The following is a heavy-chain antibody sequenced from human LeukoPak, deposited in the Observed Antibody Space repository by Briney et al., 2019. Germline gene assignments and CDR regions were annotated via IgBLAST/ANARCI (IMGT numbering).Heavy chain of an antibody. CDR3: ARVVGYCSGVSCDY. J-gene: IGHJ4*02. CDR1: GFTFSNYA. Sequence: GGSLRLSCAASGFTFSNYAMHWVRQAPGKGLEWVAVISYDGSNKYYADSVKGRFTISRDNSKNTLYLQMNSLRGEDTAVYYCARVVGYCSGVSCDYWGQGTLVTVSS. D-gene: IGHD2-15*01. V-gene: IGHV3-30-3*01. CDR2: ISYDGSNK.